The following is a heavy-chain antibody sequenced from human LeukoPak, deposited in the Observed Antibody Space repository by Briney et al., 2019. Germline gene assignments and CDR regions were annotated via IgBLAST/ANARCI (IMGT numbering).Heavy chain of an antibody. Sequence: GGSLRLSCAASGFTFSSYSMNWVRQAPGKGLEWVSSISSSSSYIYYADSVKGRFTISRDNAKNSLYLQMNSLRAEDTAVYYCARDRSGGSELDYWGQGTLVTVSS. CDR2: ISSSSSYI. D-gene: IGHD2-15*01. CDR3: ARDRSGGSELDY. J-gene: IGHJ4*02. CDR1: GFTFSSYS. V-gene: IGHV3-21*01.